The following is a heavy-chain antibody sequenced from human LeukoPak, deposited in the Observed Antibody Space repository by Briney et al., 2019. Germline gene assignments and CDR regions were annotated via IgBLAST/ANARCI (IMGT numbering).Heavy chain of an antibody. CDR3: ARTPPKGDIDT. V-gene: IGHV1-8*01. J-gene: IGHJ5*02. CDR2: VSPKTGDR. CDR1: GYSFSNFH. D-gene: IGHD2-21*02. Sequence: ASVKVSCKASGYSFSNFHNNWVRQASGQGLEWIGWVSPKTGDRGYALKFQGRDTMTSDTSETTVYMEVRSLTSEDTAVYYCARTPPKGDIDTWGQGTMVTVSS.